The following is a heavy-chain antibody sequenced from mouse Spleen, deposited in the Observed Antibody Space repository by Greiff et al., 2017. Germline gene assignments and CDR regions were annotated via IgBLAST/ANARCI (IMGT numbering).Heavy chain of an antibody. J-gene: IGHJ2*01. CDR1: GYTFTSYW. CDR3: ARDDYDAFFDY. D-gene: IGHD2-4*01. CDR2: IHPNSGST. V-gene: IGHV1-64*01. Sequence: QVQLQQSGAELVKPGASVKLSCKASGYTFTSYWMHWVKQRPGQGLEWIGMIHPNSGSTNYNEKFKSKATLTVDKSSSTAYMQLSSLTSEDSAVYYCARDDYDAFFDYWGQGTTLTVSS.